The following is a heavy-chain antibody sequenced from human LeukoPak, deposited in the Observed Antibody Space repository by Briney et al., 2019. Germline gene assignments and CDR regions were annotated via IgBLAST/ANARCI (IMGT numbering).Heavy chain of an antibody. J-gene: IGHJ6*02. CDR2: IYPGDSET. V-gene: IGHV5-51*01. CDR3: VRAPYFYYHGMDV. CDR1: GYSFINYW. Sequence: GESLKISCKVSGYSFINYWIGWVRKMPGKGLEWMGIIYPGDSETRYSPSFQGQVTISADKSINTAYLQWSRLKASDTAMYYCVRAPYFYYHGMDVWGQGTAVTVSS.